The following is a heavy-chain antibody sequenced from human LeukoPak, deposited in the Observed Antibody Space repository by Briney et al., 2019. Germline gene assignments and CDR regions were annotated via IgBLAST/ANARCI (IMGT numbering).Heavy chain of an antibody. CDR1: GYTFTGYY. CDR2: INPNSGGT. Sequence: ASVKVSCKASGYTFTGYYMHWVRQAPGQGLEWMGWINPNSGGTNYAQKFQGWVTMTRDTSISTAYMELSRPRSDDTAVYYCARVKGGIVSPGYYYYGMDVWGQGTTVTVSS. J-gene: IGHJ6*02. CDR3: ARVKGGIVSPGYYYYGMDV. V-gene: IGHV1-2*04. D-gene: IGHD2-15*01.